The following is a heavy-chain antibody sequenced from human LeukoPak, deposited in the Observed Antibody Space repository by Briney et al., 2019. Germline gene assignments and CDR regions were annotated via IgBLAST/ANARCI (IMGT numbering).Heavy chain of an antibody. Sequence: GGSLRLSCAASGFSVSDNYMSWVRQAPGKGLEWVSVIYSNGRAYYTDSVKGRFTISRDIAQNTLFLQMNNLRAEDTAVYYCARDRADGYNYGDSFDYWGQGTLVTVSS. CDR1: GFSVSDNY. CDR3: ARDRADGYNYGDSFDY. V-gene: IGHV3-66*01. D-gene: IGHD5-18*01. CDR2: IYSNGRA. J-gene: IGHJ4*02.